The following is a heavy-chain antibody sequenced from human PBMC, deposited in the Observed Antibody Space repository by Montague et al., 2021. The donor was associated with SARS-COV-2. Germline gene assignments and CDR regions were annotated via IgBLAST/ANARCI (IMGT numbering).Heavy chain of an antibody. D-gene: IGHD6-13*01. V-gene: IGHV2-5*02. CDR1: GFSLSTSGVG. Sequence: PALVKPTQTLTLTCTFSGFSLSTSGVGVGWIRQPPGKALEWLALIYWDDDKRYSPSLKSRLTITKDTSKNQVVLTMTNMDPVDTATYYCAHRIGIAAGSNRFRFDPWGQGTLVTVSS. J-gene: IGHJ5*02. CDR2: IYWDDDK. CDR3: AHRIGIAAGSNRFRFDP.